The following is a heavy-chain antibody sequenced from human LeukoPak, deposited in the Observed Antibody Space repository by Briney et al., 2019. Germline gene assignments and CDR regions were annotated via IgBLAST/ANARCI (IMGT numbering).Heavy chain of an antibody. J-gene: IGHJ4*02. Sequence: PSETLSLTCTVSGGSISSYYWSWIRQPPGKGLEWIGYIFSRGNTNYNPSLQSRVTISVDTSKKQISLKLRSVTAADAAVYYCARAASYFYGSGIDSWGQGTQVIVSS. CDR3: ARAASYFYGSGIDS. V-gene: IGHV4-59*12. D-gene: IGHD3-10*01. CDR2: IFSRGNT. CDR1: GGSISSYY.